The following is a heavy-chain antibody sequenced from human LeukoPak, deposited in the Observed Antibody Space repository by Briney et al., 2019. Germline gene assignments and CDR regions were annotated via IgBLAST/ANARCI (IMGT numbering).Heavy chain of an antibody. CDR2: INSDGSST. D-gene: IGHD3-10*01. V-gene: IGHV3-74*01. CDR1: GFTFSSYW. Sequence: GGSLRLSCAASGFTFSSYWMHWVRQAPGKGLVWVSRINSDGSSTSYADSVKGRFTISRDNAKNTLYLRMNSLRAEDTAVYYCLVLTMVRGVVDLDYWGQGTLVTVSS. J-gene: IGHJ4*02. CDR3: LVLTMVRGVVDLDY.